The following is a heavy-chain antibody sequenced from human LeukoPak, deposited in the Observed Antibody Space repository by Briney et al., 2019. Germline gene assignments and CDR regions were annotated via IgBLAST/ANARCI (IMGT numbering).Heavy chain of an antibody. CDR2: ISSSSYI. J-gene: IGHJ4*02. CDR3: ARDDRDCSSTSCYTLFDY. CDR1: GFTCSSYS. V-gene: IGHV3-21*01. D-gene: IGHD2-2*02. Sequence: PGGALRLSCAASGFTCSSYSMNWVRQAPGKGLEWVSSISSSSYIYYADSVKGRFTISRDNAKNSLYLQMNSLRAEDTAVYYCARDDRDCSSTSCYTLFDYWGQGTLVTVSS.